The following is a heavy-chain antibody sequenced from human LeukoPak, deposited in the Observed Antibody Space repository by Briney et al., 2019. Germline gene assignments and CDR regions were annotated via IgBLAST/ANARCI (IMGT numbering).Heavy chain of an antibody. J-gene: IGHJ5*02. CDR1: GGSISSSNW. CDR2: IYHSGST. CDR3: ARGPYYDFWSGSPNNWFDP. Sequence: SETLSLTCAVSGGSISSSNWWSWVRQPPGKGLEWIGEIYHSGSTNYNPSLKSRVTISVDKSKNQFSLKLSSVTAADTAVYYCARGPYYDFWSGSPNNWFDPWGQGTLVIVSS. V-gene: IGHV4-4*02. D-gene: IGHD3-3*01.